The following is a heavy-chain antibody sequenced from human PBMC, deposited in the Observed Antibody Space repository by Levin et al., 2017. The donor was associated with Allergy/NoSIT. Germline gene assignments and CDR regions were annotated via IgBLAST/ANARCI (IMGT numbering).Heavy chain of an antibody. Sequence: GASVKVSCKASGYTFTGYYMHWVRQAPGQGLEWMGWINPNSGGTNYAQKFQGRVTMTRDTSISTAYMELSRLRSDDTAVYYCARERTYTAMVTSFYYYYYGMDVWGQGTTVTVSS. J-gene: IGHJ6*02. CDR3: ARERTYTAMVTSFYYYYYGMDV. V-gene: IGHV1-2*02. CDR2: INPNSGGT. D-gene: IGHD5-18*01. CDR1: GYTFTGYY.